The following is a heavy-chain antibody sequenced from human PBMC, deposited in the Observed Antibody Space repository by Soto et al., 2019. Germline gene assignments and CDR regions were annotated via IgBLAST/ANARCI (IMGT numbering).Heavy chain of an antibody. D-gene: IGHD5-18*01. CDR2: INPNSGGT. CDR1: GYTFTVYY. V-gene: IGHV1-2*02. J-gene: IGHJ5*02. Sequence: ASVKVSCKASGYTFTVYYMHCVLQAPLQGLEWMGWINPNSGGTNYAQKFQGRVTMTRDTSISTAYMELSRLRSDDTAVYYCARDLMYFVDTALDFSFDPWGQGTLVTVSS. CDR3: ARDLMYFVDTALDFSFDP.